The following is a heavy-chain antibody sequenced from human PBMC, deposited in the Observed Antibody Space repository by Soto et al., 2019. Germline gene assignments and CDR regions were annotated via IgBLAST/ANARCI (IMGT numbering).Heavy chain of an antibody. CDR1: GFTFSSYA. CDR2: ISYDGSNK. D-gene: IGHD3-3*01. Sequence: GGSLRLSCAASGFTFSSYAMHWVRQAPGKGLEWVAVISYDGSNKYYADSVKGRFTISRDNSKNTLYLQMNSLRAEDTAVCYCARDRRITIFGVRMDVWGQGTTVTVSS. V-gene: IGHV3-30-3*01. CDR3: ARDRRITIFGVRMDV. J-gene: IGHJ6*02.